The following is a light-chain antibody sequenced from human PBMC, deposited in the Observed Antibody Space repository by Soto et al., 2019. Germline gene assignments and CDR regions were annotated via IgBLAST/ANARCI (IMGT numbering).Light chain of an antibody. CDR3: QQYSSDST. Sequence: DIQMTQSPSTLSASVGDRVTITCRASQNINNWLAWYQQKPGKAPKLLIYRAASLENGVPSRFSGRGSGTDFIVTITRLKPDDFATYYCQQYSSDSTFGQGTKVEIK. CDR2: RAA. V-gene: IGKV1-5*03. J-gene: IGKJ1*01. CDR1: QNINNW.